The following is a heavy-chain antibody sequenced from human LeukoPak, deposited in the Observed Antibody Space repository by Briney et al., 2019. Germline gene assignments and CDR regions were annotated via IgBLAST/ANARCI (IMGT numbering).Heavy chain of an antibody. D-gene: IGHD3-9*01. Sequence: GGSLRLSCAASGFTFSSYAMSWVRQAPGKGLEWVSAISGSGGSTYYADSVKGRFTISRDNSKNTLYLQMNSLRAEDTAVYYCAKFVLRYFDWPSYNWFDPWGQGTLVTVSS. V-gene: IGHV3-23*01. J-gene: IGHJ5*02. CDR2: ISGSGGST. CDR3: AKFVLRYFDWPSYNWFDP. CDR1: GFTFSSYA.